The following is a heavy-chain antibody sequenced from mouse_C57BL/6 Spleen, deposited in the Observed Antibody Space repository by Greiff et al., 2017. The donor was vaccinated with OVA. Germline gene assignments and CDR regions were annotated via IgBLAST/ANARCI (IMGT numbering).Heavy chain of an antibody. CDR3: ARYWDDAMDY. CDR1: GYSFTGYY. CDR2: INPSTGGT. D-gene: IGHD4-1*01. J-gene: IGHJ4*01. Sequence: VQLQQSGPELVKPGASVKISCKASGYSFTGYYMNWVKQSPEKSLEWIGEINPSTGGTTYNQKFKAKATLTVDKSSSTAYMQLKSLTSEDSAVYYCARYWDDAMDYWGQGTSVTVSS. V-gene: IGHV1-42*01.